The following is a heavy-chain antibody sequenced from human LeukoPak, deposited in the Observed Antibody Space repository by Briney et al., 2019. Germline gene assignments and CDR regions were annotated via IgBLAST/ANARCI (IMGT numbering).Heavy chain of an antibody. CDR2: IFYSGST. D-gene: IGHD3-10*01. CDR1: GGSISSGDHY. V-gene: IGHV4-30-4*08. Sequence: SETLSLTCTVSGGSISSGDHYWSWIRQPPGKGLEWIGYIFYSGSTYYNPSLKSRGTISVDTSKNQFSLKLSSVTAADTAVYYCATTEAYYYGSGSSHDAFDIWGQGTMVTVSS. J-gene: IGHJ3*02. CDR3: ATTEAYYYGSGSSHDAFDI.